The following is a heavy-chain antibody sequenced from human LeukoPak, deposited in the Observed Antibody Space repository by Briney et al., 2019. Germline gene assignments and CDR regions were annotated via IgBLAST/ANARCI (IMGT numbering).Heavy chain of an antibody. CDR1: GGSFSGYY. V-gene: IGHV4-34*01. J-gene: IGHJ4*02. CDR2: INHSGST. Sequence: SETLSLTCAVYGGSFSGYYWSWIRQPPGKGLEGIGEINHSGSTNYNPSLKSRVTISVDTSKNQFSLKLSSVTAADTAVYYCARGQSRWELLRSHYFDYWGQGTLVTVSS. D-gene: IGHD1-26*01. CDR3: ARGQSRWELLRSHYFDY.